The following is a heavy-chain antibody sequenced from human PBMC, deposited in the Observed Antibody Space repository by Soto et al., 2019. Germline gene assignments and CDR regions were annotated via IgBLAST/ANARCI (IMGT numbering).Heavy chain of an antibody. CDR1: AGAFVNNA. V-gene: IGHV1-69*18. CDR2: IVPMFGTS. D-gene: IGHD1-26*01. J-gene: IGHJ4*02. Sequence: QVQLVQSGAEVKKTGSSVRVSCKASAGAFVNNAITWVRQAPGQGLELMGTIVPMFGTSYYAQKFHGRVTCTADESTRTAFMELSGLGFEDTAVYYCARVALKGVFLGGIDSWGQGTLISVAS. CDR3: ARVALKGVFLGGIDS.